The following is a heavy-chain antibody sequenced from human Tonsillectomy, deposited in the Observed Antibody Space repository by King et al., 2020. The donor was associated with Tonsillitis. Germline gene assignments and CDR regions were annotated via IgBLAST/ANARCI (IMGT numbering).Heavy chain of an antibody. V-gene: IGHV4-34*01. J-gene: IGHJ4*02. CDR1: GGSFSDYY. CDR2: INHSGST. Sequence: VQLQQWGAGLLKPSETLSLTCAVYGGSFSDYYWSWIRQPPGKGLEWIGEINHSGSTNYNPSLKSRVTISVDTSKNQFSLMLSSVTAADTAVFYSARVANKNQGRDYFDYWGQGTPVTVSS. D-gene: IGHD1-14*01. CDR3: ARVANKNQGRDYFDY.